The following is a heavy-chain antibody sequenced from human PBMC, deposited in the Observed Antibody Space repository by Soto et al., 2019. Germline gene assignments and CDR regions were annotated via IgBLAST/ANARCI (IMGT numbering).Heavy chain of an antibody. V-gene: IGHV4-4*07. CDR3: ARAIRGAWFDP. CDR2: IYSSGTT. CDR1: GGSINNSY. D-gene: IGHD1-26*01. Sequence: KTSETLSLTCTVSGGSINNSYCSWIRQPAGKGLEWIGRIYSSGTTDYNPSLKSRVTMSVDTSKTQCFLKLNSVTAADTAVYYCARAIRGAWFDPWGQGALVTVS. J-gene: IGHJ5*02.